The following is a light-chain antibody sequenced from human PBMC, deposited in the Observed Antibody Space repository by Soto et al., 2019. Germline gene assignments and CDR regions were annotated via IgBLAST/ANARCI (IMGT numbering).Light chain of an antibody. CDR2: SNN. CDR3: ATWDDSLNGL. Sequence: QSVLTQPPSASGTPGQRVTISCSGSRSNIGSKTVNWYQQLPGTAPKLLIYSNNQRPSGVPDRFSGSKSGTSASLAIRGLQSEDEAHYYCATWDDSLNGLFGTGTKLTVL. CDR1: RSNIGSKT. J-gene: IGLJ1*01. V-gene: IGLV1-44*01.